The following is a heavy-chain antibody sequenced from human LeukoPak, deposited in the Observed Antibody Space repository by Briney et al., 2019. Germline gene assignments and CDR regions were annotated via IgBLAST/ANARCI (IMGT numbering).Heavy chain of an antibody. Sequence: SETPSLTCTVSGGSISSYYWSWIRQPPGKGLEWIGYIYYSGSTNYNPSLKSRVTISVDTSKNQFSLKLSSVTAADTAVYYCARQRNYGSGSYYNRDWFDPWGQGTLVTVSS. CDR2: IYYSGST. D-gene: IGHD3-10*01. J-gene: IGHJ5*02. CDR1: GGSISSYY. V-gene: IGHV4-59*08. CDR3: ARQRNYGSGSYYNRDWFDP.